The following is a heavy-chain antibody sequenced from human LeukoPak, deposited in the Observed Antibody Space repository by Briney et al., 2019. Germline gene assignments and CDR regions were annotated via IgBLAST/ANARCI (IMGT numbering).Heavy chain of an antibody. V-gene: IGHV7-4-1*02. CDR1: GYTFTTYA. D-gene: IGHD3-10*01. J-gene: IGHJ4*02. CDR2: INTNTGNP. Sequence: ASVKVSCKASGYTFTTYAINWVRQAPGEGLEWMGWINTNTGNPTYAQGFTGRFVFSLDTSVSTAYLQISGLKAEDTAVYYCARNNADGEGRFSYWGQGTLVTVSS. CDR3: ARNNADGEGRFSY.